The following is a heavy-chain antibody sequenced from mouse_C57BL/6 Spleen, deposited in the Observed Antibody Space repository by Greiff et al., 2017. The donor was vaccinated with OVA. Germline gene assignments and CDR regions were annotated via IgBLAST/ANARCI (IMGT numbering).Heavy chain of an antibody. V-gene: IGHV1-22*01. CDR1: GYTFTDYN. J-gene: IGHJ3*01. Sequence: VQLQQSGPELVKPGASVKMSCKASGYTFTDYNMHWVKQSHGKSLEWIGYINPNNGGTSCNQKFKGKATLTVNKSSSTAYMELRSLTSEDSAVYYCARENYSNYGFAYWGQGTLVTVSA. D-gene: IGHD2-5*01. CDR2: INPNNGGT. CDR3: ARENYSNYGFAY.